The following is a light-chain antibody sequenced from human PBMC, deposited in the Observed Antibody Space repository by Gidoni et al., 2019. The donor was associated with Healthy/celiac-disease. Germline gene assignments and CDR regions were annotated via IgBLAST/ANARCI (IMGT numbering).Light chain of an antibody. J-gene: IGKJ4*01. CDR3: QKYYSTPT. Sequence: DIVMTPSPDSLPVSLGERATLNCKSSQSVLYSSNNKNYLAWYQQKPGQPPKLLIDWASTRASGVPDRCSGSGSGTDFTLTIRSLQAEDVAVYYCQKYYSTPTFGGGTKVEIK. CDR1: QSVLYSSNNKNY. V-gene: IGKV4-1*01. CDR2: WAS.